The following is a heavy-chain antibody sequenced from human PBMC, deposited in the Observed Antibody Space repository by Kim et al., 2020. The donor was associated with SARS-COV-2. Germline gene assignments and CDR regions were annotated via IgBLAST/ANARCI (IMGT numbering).Heavy chain of an antibody. D-gene: IGHD3-3*01. V-gene: IGHV3-48*02. CDR3: ATITIFGLYGMDV. J-gene: IGHJ6*02. Sequence: CADSGKGRFTISRDNAKNSLYLQMNSLRDEDTAVYYCATITIFGLYGMDVWGQGTTVTVSS.